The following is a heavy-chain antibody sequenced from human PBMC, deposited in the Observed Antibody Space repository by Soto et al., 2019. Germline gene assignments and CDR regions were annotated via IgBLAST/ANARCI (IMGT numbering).Heavy chain of an antibody. V-gene: IGHV3-15*01. CDR1: GFTFSNAW. D-gene: IGHD3-10*01. CDR3: TTDGSGRYRFDY. CDR2: IKSKTDGGTT. Sequence: EVQLVESGGGLVQPGESLRLSCAASGFTFSNAWMSWVRQAPGKGLEWVGRIKSKTDGGTTDYAAPVKGRFTISRDDSKNTLYLQMNSLKTEDTAVYYCTTDGSGRYRFDYWGQGTLVTVSS. J-gene: IGHJ4*02.